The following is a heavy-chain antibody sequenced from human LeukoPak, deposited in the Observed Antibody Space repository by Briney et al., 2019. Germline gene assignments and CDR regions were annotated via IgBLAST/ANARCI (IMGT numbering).Heavy chain of an antibody. V-gene: IGHV4-4*07. CDR1: GDSMSSYY. CDR2: IYTSGTT. CDR3: ARGSHYGSGRPFDY. Sequence: PSETLSLTCTVSGDSMSSYYWSWIRQPAGKGLGWIGRIYTSGTTSYNPSLKSRVTMSVDTSKNQFSLKLNSVTATDTAVYYCARGSHYGSGRPFDYWGQGTLVTVSS. D-gene: IGHD3-10*01. J-gene: IGHJ4*02.